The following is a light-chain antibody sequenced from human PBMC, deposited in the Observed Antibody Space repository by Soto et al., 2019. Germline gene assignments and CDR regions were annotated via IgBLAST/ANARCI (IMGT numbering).Light chain of an antibody. J-gene: IGKJ5*01. CDR2: GAS. CDR3: QQDNNWPPIT. V-gene: IGKV3-15*01. CDR1: QSVSTK. Sequence: EIVMTQSPATLSVSPGERATLSCRASQSVSTKLAWYQQKPGQAPRLVIYGASTRAADIPARFSGSGSWTEFTLTISSLQSEDFAVYYCQQDNNWPPITFGQGTDWRL.